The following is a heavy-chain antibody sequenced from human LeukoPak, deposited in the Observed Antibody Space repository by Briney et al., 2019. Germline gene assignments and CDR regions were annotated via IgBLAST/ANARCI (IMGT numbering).Heavy chain of an antibody. D-gene: IGHD6-19*01. V-gene: IGHV3-30*02. J-gene: IGHJ5*02. CDR1: GFTFRSYG. CDR2: MRNDGSNK. CDR3: ARDSYDSGGWYP. Sequence: PGGSLRLSCAVSGFTFRSYGMHWVRQAPGKGLEWVAFMRNDGSNKYYGDSVKGRFTISRDNSKNTLYLQMNSLRSEDTAVYYCARDSYDSGGWYPWGQGTLVTVSS.